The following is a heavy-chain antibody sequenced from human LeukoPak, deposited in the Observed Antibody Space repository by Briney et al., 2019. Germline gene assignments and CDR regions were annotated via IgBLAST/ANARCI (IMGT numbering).Heavy chain of an antibody. J-gene: IGHJ6*03. Sequence: ASVKVSCKASGYTFTSYGISWVRQAPGQGLEWVGWISAYNGNTNYAQKLQGRVTMTTDTSTSTAYMELRSLRSDDTAVYYCGIVVVPAATPMDVWGKGTTVTVSS. V-gene: IGHV1-18*01. D-gene: IGHD2-2*02. CDR3: GIVVVPAATPMDV. CDR2: ISAYNGNT. CDR1: GYTFTSYG.